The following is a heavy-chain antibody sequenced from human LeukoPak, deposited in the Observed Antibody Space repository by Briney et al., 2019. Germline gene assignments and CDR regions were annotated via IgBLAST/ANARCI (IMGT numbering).Heavy chain of an antibody. Sequence: ASVKVSCKASGYTFTSYAITWVRQAPGQGLEWMGWISAYNGNTKYAQNFQGRVTMATDASTSTAYMELRSLRSDDTAVYYCARHCSGGSCFTFDPWGQGTLVTVSS. CDR3: ARHCSGGSCFTFDP. J-gene: IGHJ5*02. CDR2: ISAYNGNT. D-gene: IGHD2-15*01. CDR1: GYTFTSYA. V-gene: IGHV1-18*01.